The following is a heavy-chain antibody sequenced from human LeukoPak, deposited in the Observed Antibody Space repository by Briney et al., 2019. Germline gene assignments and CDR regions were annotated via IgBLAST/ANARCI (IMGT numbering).Heavy chain of an antibody. D-gene: IGHD5-24*01. CDR1: GGSINSYY. J-gene: IGHJ4*02. CDR3: ARVRGGTYNHYFDY. CDR2: IYYAGST. V-gene: IGHV4-59*01. Sequence: SETLCLTCTVSGGSINSYYWSWIRQPPGKGLEWIGYIYYAGSTNYNPSLKSRITISVDTSKNQFSLKLTSITAADTAVYYCARVRGGTYNHYFDYWGQGTLVTVSS.